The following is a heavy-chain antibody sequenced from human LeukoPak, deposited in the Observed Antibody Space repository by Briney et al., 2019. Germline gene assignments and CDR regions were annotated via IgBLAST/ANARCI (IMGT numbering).Heavy chain of an antibody. CDR2: INPNSGGT. J-gene: IGHJ4*02. CDR1: GYTFTGSY. V-gene: IGHV1-2*02. D-gene: IGHD3-10*01. Sequence: ASVKVSCKASGYTFTGSYMHWVRQAPGQGLEWMGWINPNSGGTNYAQKFQGRVTMTRDTSISTAYMELSRLTSDDTAVYYCARETYYSSGNVYNRIDYWGQGTLVTVSS. CDR3: ARETYYSSGNVYNRIDY.